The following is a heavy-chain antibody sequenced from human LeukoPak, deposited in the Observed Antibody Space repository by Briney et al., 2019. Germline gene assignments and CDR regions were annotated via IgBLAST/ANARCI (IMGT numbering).Heavy chain of an antibody. CDR3: VYGGNSTCFDI. J-gene: IGHJ3*02. V-gene: IGHV3-74*01. D-gene: IGHD4-23*01. Sequence: GGSLRLSCAASGFTVSTYWMHWVRQAPGKGLVWVSRINSDGSSTTYADSVKGRFTISRDNAKNTLYLHMNGLRADDTAVYYCVYGGNSTCFDIWGQGTMVTVSS. CDR1: GFTVSTYW. CDR2: INSDGSST.